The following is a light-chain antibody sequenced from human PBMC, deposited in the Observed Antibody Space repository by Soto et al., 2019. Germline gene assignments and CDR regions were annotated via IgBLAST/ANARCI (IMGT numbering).Light chain of an antibody. V-gene: IGKV1-39*01. CDR1: QSISSY. J-gene: IGKJ5*01. CDR2: AAS. Sequence: DIRMTQPPSSLSASVGDTVTITCRASQSISSYLNWYQQKPGKAPKLLIYAASSLQRGVPSRFSGSGSGTDFTLTISSLQPEDFATYYCQQSYSTLPITFGQGTRLEIK. CDR3: QQSYSTLPIT.